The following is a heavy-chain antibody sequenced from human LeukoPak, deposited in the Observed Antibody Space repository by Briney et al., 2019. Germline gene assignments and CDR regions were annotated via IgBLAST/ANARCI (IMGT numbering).Heavy chain of an antibody. J-gene: IGHJ4*02. CDR1: GFTFSSYS. V-gene: IGHV3-21*01. CDR3: AREAAYYDSSGYYFDY. CDR2: ISSSSSYI. Sequence: GGSLRLSCAASGFTFSSYSMNWVRQAPGKGLEWVSSISSSSSYIYYADSVKGRFTISRDNAKNSLYLQMNSLRAEDTAVYYCAREAAYYDSSGYYFDYWGQETLVTVSS. D-gene: IGHD3-22*01.